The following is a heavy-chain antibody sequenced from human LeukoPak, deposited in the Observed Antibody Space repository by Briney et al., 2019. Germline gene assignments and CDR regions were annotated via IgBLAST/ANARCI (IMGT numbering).Heavy chain of an antibody. J-gene: IGHJ4*02. CDR3: ARLSDF. Sequence: SETLSLTCSVSGGAISSDSYYWGWIRQPPGKGLEWIASISYSGSTYYNPSLNSRATISVDTSKTQFSLRLSSVTAADTAVYYCARLSDFWGQGILVTVSS. V-gene: IGHV4-39*01. CDR1: GGAISSDSYY. CDR2: ISYSGST.